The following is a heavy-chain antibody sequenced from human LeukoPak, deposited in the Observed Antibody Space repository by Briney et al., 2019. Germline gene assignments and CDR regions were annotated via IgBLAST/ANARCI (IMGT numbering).Heavy chain of an antibody. J-gene: IGHJ5*02. CDR2: MNPNSGNT. V-gene: IGHV1-8*01. CDR3: ARRHFRAYCSSTTCYRVDP. CDR1: GYTFPSYD. Sequence: ASVKVSCKASGYTFPSYDINWVRQATGQGLEWMGWMNPNSGNTGYAQKLQGGVTMTRNTSISTAYMELSSLRFEDTAVYYCARRHFRAYCSSTTCYRVDPWGQGTLVTVSS. D-gene: IGHD2-2*02.